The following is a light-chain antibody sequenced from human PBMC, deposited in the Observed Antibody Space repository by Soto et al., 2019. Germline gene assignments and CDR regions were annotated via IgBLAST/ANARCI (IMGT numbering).Light chain of an antibody. CDR2: GAS. Sequence: GLTQSPCTLSLSPGERATLSCRASQSVSSDLAWYHQKPGQAPRLLIYGASNRATGIPDRFSGSGSGTDFTLTISRLEPEDFAVYYCQQYGSSGTFAQRTKVDIK. CDR3: QQYGSSGT. J-gene: IGKJ1*01. CDR1: QSVSSD. V-gene: IGKV3-20*01.